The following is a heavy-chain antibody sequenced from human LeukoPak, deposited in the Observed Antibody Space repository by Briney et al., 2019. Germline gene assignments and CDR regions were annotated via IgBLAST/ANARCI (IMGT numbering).Heavy chain of an antibody. CDR3: AREDNIEKSYFDY. J-gene: IGHJ4*02. D-gene: IGHD3-16*02. Sequence: ASVKVSCKASGYTFTSYYMHWVRQAPGQGLEWMGIINPSGGSTSYAQKFQGRVTITADKSTGTAYMELSSLRSEDTAVYYCAREDNIEKSYFDYWGQGTLVTVSS. CDR2: INPSGGST. CDR1: GYTFTSYY. V-gene: IGHV1-46*01.